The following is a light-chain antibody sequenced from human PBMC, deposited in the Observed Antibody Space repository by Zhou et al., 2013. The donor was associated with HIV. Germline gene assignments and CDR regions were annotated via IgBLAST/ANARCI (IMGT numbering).Light chain of an antibody. CDR3: QQYNYWPPV. Sequence: ETMMTQSPATLSVSPGERATLSCRASQSISINLAWYQQKPGQAPRLLIFGASTRATGVPDTFSGSGFGTEFTLTISHLQSEDFSVYYCQQYNYWPPVFGGGTKVEI. CDR2: GAS. V-gene: IGKV3-15*01. CDR1: QSISIN. J-gene: IGKJ4*01.